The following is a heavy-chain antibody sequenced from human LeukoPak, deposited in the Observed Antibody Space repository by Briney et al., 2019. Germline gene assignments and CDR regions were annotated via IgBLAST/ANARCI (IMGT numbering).Heavy chain of an antibody. J-gene: IGHJ6*03. D-gene: IGHD6-25*01. CDR1: GGSFSSYY. V-gene: IGHV4-59*10. Sequence: SETLSLTCAVYGGSFSSYYWSWIRQPAGKGLEWIGRIYTSGSTNYNPSLKSRVTMSVDTSKNQFSLKLSSVTAADTAVYYCARFSGDYYYYYMDVWGKGTTVTISS. CDR2: IYTSGST. CDR3: ARFSGDYYYYYMDV.